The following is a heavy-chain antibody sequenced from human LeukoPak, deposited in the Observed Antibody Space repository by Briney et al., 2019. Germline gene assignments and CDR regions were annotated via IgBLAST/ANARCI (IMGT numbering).Heavy chain of an antibody. CDR2: MYTSGST. Sequence: SETLSLTCTVSGGSLSSYYWSWIRQPAATGQEWIGRMYTSGSTNYNPSLKSRVTMSIDTSKNQFSLKLSSVTAADTAVYYCARDGCSSTSCYPGDYWGQGTLVTVSS. D-gene: IGHD2-2*01. CDR1: GGSLSSYY. V-gene: IGHV4-4*07. CDR3: ARDGCSSTSCYPGDY. J-gene: IGHJ4*02.